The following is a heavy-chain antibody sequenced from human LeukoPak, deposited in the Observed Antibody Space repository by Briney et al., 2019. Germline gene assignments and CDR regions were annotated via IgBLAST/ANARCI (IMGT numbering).Heavy chain of an antibody. V-gene: IGHV3-23*01. CDR3: AKGHPNYYDNSGYDY. CDR1: GFPLGSYA. CDR2: ASGTGETT. J-gene: IGHJ4*02. D-gene: IGHD3-22*01. Sequence: TGESLRLSCAASGFPLGSYAMSWVRQAPGKGLEWVSTASGTGETTYYADSVKGRFNISRDNSKNTLYLQMNSLRPDDTAIYYCAKGHPNYYDNSGYDYWGQGTLVTVSS.